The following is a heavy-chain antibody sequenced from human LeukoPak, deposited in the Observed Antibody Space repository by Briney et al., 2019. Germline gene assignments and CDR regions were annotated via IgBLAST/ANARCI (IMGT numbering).Heavy chain of an antibody. V-gene: IGHV4-34*01. CDR1: GVSFDEYY. D-gene: IGHD2-21*02. J-gene: IGHJ4*02. CDR3: TRMTAGHDY. Sequence: SGTLSLTCAVSGVSFDEYYWSWVRQTPGKGLEWIGEINHSGYTNDSPSLKSRVTLSIDTSRKQFSLNLRSVTVADTGIYYCTRMTAGHDYWGQGTLVTVSS. CDR2: INHSGYT.